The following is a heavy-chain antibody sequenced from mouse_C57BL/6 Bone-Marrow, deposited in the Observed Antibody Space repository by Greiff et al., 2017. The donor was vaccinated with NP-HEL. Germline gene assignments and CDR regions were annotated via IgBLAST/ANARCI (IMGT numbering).Heavy chain of an antibody. J-gene: IGHJ3*01. V-gene: IGHV1-52*01. CDR2: IDPSDSET. D-gene: IGHD1-1*01. CDR1: GYTFTSYW. Sequence: QVQLQQPGAELVRPGSSVKLSCKASGYTFTSYWMHWVKQRPIQGLEWIGNIDPSDSETHYNQKFKDKATLTVDKSSSTAYMQLSNLTSEDSAVYYCARSLYGSSAWFAYWGQGTLVTVSA. CDR3: ARSLYGSSAWFAY.